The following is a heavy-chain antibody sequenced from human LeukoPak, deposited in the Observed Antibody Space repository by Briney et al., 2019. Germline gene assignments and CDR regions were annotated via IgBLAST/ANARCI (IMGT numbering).Heavy chain of an antibody. CDR1: GFTFDDYA. D-gene: IGHD2-2*01. Sequence: PGRSLRLSCAASGFTFDDYAMHWVRQAPGKGLEWVSGISWNSGSIGYVDSVKGRFTISRDNAKNSLYLQMNSLRAEDTAVYYCARDVGPAARKRRSPEDAFDIWGQGTMVTVSS. CDR2: ISWNSGSI. V-gene: IGHV3-9*01. CDR3: ARDVGPAARKRRSPEDAFDI. J-gene: IGHJ3*02.